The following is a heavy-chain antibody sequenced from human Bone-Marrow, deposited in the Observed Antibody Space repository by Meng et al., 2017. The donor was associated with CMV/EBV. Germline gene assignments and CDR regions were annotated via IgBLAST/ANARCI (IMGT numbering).Heavy chain of an antibody. CDR2: ISPSSYSI. Sequence: LRLSCAASGVTFSTYSLNWVRQAPGKGLEWVSYISPSSYSIYYADSVEGRFIISRDNSKNLLYLQMNSLRVEDTAVYYCGAGGYVDYWGQGTLVTVSS. J-gene: IGHJ4*02. CDR3: GAGGYVDY. CDR1: GVTFSTYS. V-gene: IGHV3-21*06.